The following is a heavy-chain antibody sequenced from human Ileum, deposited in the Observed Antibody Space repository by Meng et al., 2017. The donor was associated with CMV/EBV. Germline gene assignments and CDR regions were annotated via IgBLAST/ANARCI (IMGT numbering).Heavy chain of an antibody. CDR3: ATDDTGYDWGY. CDR1: GLTCTKAW. CDR2: IKSKRDAENK. D-gene: IGHD5-12*01. Sequence: ASGLTCTKAWMNWVRQGTGKGREGVGRIKSKRDAENKDYAAHGKGRFTISRDDSNNMLHLQMNSLKSEDTAVYYCATDDTGYDWGYWGQGTLVTVSS. V-gene: IGHV3-15*07. J-gene: IGHJ4*02.